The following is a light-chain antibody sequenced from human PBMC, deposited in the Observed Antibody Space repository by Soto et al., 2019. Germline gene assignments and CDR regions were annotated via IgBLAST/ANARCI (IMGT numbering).Light chain of an antibody. CDR3: QQRVNWLWT. V-gene: IGKV3-11*01. CDR2: DAS. J-gene: IGKJ1*01. CDR1: QSVRNS. Sequence: EIVLTQSPGTLSLSPGDTATLSCRASQSVRNSLGWFQQKPGQAPRLLIYDASDRASGVPARFSGSGSGTDFTVTISGREPEDFAVYYRQQRVNWLWTFGQGTKVEIK.